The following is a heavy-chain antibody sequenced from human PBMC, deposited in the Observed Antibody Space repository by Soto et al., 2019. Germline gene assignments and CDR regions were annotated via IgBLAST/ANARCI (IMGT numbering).Heavy chain of an antibody. CDR3: ARGKIGQQLSYSYYYGMDV. D-gene: IGHD6-13*01. J-gene: IGHJ6*02. CDR1: GFTFSSYG. V-gene: IGHV3-33*01. CDR2: IWYDGSNK. Sequence: QVQLVESGGGVVQPGRSLRLSCAASGFTFSSYGMHWVRQAPGKGLEWVAVIWYDGSNKYYADSVKGRFTISRDNSKNTLYLQINSLRAEDTAVYYCARGKIGQQLSYSYYYGMDVWGQGTTVTVSS.